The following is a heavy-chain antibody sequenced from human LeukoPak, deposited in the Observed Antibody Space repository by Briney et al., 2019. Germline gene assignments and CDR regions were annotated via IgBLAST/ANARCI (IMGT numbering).Heavy chain of an antibody. CDR3: AIGGTYSTSFYFDY. CDR1: GFTFSKYS. J-gene: IGHJ4*02. V-gene: IGHV3-23*01. Sequence: GGSLRLSCAASGFTFSKYSMSWVRQAPGEGLEWVSAISGSGGSTYYADSVKGRFTISRDNSKNTLYLQMNSLRGEDTAVYYCAIGGTYSTSFYFDYWGQGTLVTVSS. CDR2: ISGSGGST. D-gene: IGHD6-13*01.